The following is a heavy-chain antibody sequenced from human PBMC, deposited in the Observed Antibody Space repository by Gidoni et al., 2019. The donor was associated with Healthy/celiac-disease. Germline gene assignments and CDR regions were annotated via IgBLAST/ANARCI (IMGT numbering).Heavy chain of an antibody. CDR3: ARVLLGITMVRGVIITYGMDV. CDR2: IWYDGSNK. V-gene: IGHV3-33*01. D-gene: IGHD3-10*01. Sequence: QVQLVESGGGVVQPGRSLRLSCAASGFTFSSYGIPWVRQAPGTGLEWVAVIWYDGSNKYYADSVKGRFTISRDNSKNTLYLQMNSLRAEDTAVYYCARVLLGITMVRGVIITYGMDVWGQGTTVTVSS. CDR1: GFTFSSYG. J-gene: IGHJ6*02.